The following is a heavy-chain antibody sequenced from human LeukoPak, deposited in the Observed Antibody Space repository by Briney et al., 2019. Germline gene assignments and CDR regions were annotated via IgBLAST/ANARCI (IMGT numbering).Heavy chain of an antibody. V-gene: IGHV1-2*02. J-gene: IGHJ4*02. D-gene: IGHD4-17*01. CDR1: GYTFTGYY. CDR2: INPNSGGT. Sequence: ASVKVSCKASGYTFTGYYMHWVRQAPGQGLEWMGWINPNSGGTNYAQKFQGRVTMTRDTSISIAYMELSRLRSDDTAVYYCARAGHDYGDYFYNVHYFDYWGQGTLVTVSS. CDR3: ARAGHDYGDYFYNVHYFDY.